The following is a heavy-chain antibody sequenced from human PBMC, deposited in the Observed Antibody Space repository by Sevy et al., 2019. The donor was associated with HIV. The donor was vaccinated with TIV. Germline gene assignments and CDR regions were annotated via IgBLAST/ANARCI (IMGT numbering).Heavy chain of an antibody. D-gene: IGHD3-22*01. J-gene: IGHJ4*02. CDR3: AKDHSSGYYYLMDY. CDR2: ISWDGGST. Sequence: LSLTCAASGFTFDDYTMHWVRQAPGKGLEWVSLISWDGGSTYYADSVKGRFTISRDNSKNSLYLQMNSLRTEDTALYYCAKDHSSGYYYLMDYWGQGTLVTVSS. CDR1: GFTFDDYT. V-gene: IGHV3-43*01.